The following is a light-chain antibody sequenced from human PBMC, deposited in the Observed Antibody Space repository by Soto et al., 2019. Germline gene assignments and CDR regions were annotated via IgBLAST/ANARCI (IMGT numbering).Light chain of an antibody. V-gene: IGKV1-17*01. CDR3: LQHADYPFT. Sequence: DIQMTQSPSSLSASVGDRVTITCRASQDIRHALGWYQQKPGKVPKRLIYSASSLQNGVTSRFSGSGYETVFTLTISSLQPDDFATYFCLQHADYPFTFGQGTRLEI. J-gene: IGKJ2*01. CDR2: SAS. CDR1: QDIRHA.